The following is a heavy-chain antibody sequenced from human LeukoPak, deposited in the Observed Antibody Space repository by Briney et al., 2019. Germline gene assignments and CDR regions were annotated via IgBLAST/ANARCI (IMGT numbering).Heavy chain of an antibody. D-gene: IGHD5/OR15-5a*01. CDR3: AKDVYGAYDY. Sequence: PGGSLRLSCAVSGFAFSSYGMHWVRQAPGKGLEWVTFIRYDGSNKYYADSVKGRFAISRDNSKNTLYLQMNSLRVEDAAVYYCAKDVYGAYDYWGQGTLVTVSS. CDR1: GFAFSSYG. J-gene: IGHJ4*02. V-gene: IGHV3-30*02. CDR2: IRYDGSNK.